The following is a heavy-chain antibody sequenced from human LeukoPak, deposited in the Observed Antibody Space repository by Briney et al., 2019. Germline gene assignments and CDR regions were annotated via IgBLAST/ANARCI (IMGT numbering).Heavy chain of an antibody. V-gene: IGHV4-34*01. D-gene: IGHD3-9*01. J-gene: IGHJ4*02. CDR3: ARGDILTGYVY. CDR1: GGSFSGYY. CDR2: TNHSGST. Sequence: SETLSLTCAVYGGSFSGYYWSWIRQPPGKGLEWIGETNHSGSTNYNPSLKSRVTISVDTSKNQFSLKLSSVTAADTAVYYCARGDILTGYVYWGQGTLVTVSS.